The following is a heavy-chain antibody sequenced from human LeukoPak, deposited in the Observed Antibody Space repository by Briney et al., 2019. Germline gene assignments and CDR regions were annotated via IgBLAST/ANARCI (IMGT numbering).Heavy chain of an antibody. D-gene: IGHD3-3*01. V-gene: IGHV3-33*01. J-gene: IGHJ4*02. Sequence: PGGSLRLSCAASGFTFSSYGMHWVRQAPGKGLEWVAVIWYDGSNKYYADSVKGRFTISRDNSKNTLYLQMNSLRAEDTAVYYCARTGLTYYDFWSGYSSDGTPDYWGQGTLVTVSS. CDR2: IWYDGSNK. CDR3: ARTGLTYYDFWSGYSSDGTPDY. CDR1: GFTFSSYG.